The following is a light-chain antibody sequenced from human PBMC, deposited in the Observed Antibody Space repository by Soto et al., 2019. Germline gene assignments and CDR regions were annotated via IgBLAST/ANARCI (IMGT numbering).Light chain of an antibody. CDR3: QQANSFPLT. CDR1: QSIRSW. V-gene: IGKV1-5*03. Sequence: DIQMTQSPCTLPASVGDGGTGTCRASQSIRSWLAWYQEKPGKAPKLLIYKASLLETGVPSRFSGSGSGTDFTLTISCLQSEDFATYYCQQANSFPLTFGGGTKVDIK. CDR2: KAS. J-gene: IGKJ4*01.